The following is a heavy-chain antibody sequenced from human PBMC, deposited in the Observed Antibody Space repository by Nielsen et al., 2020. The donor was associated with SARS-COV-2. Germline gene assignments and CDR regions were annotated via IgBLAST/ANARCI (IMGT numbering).Heavy chain of an antibody. Sequence: SLKISCAASGFTFDDYAMHWVRQAPGKGLEWVSGISWNSGSIGYADSVKGRFTISRDNAKNSLYLQMNSLRAEDTALYYCAKDRSSGSYTSWFDPWGQGTLVTVSS. D-gene: IGHD1-26*01. V-gene: IGHV3-9*01. CDR2: ISWNSGSI. J-gene: IGHJ5*02. CDR3: AKDRSSGSYTSWFDP. CDR1: GFTFDDYA.